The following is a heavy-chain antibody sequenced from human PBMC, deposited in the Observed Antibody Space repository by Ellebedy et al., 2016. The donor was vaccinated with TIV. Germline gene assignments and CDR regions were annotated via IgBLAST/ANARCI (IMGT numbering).Heavy chain of an antibody. V-gene: IGHV1-2*02. CDR1: GYTFTAHY. CDR3: ARDPGDPRSFWFFAF. CDR2: INPKRGGT. Sequence: ASVKVSCXTSGYTFTAHYVHWVRQAPGQGPEWIGLINPKRGGTEFAPKFQGRVTMTRATSVATVYMELNGLTSDDTAMYYCARDPGDPRSFWFFAFWGRGTLVTVSS. D-gene: IGHD1-14*01. J-gene: IGHJ2*01.